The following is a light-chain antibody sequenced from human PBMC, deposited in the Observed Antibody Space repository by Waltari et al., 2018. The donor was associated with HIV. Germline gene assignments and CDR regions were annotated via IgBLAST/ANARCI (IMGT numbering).Light chain of an antibody. CDR2: EVS. Sequence: QSALTQPASVSGSPGKSITISCTGASSDVGSYNLVSWYQQHPGKVPKLLIYEVSKRPSGVSNRFSGSKSDNTASLTISGLQAEDEADYYCCSFASSSSWVFGGGSKLTVL. CDR1: SSDVGSYNL. CDR3: CSFASSSSWV. V-gene: IGLV2-23*02. J-gene: IGLJ3*02.